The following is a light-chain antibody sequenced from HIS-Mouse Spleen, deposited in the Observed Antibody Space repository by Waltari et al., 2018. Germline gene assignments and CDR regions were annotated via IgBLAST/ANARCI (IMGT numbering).Light chain of an antibody. V-gene: IGLV2-11*01. J-gene: IGLJ2*01. Sequence: QSALTQPRSVSGSPGQSVTISCTGTSSDVGGHNSVSWYQQHPGKAPKLMIYDVSKRPSGVPDRFSGSKSGNTASLTISGLQAEDEADYYCCSYAGSYTLVFGGGTKLTVL. CDR1: SSDVGGHNS. CDR2: DVS. CDR3: CSYAGSYTLV.